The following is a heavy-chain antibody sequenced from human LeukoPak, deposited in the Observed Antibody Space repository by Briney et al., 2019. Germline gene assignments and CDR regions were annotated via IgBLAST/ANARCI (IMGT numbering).Heavy chain of an antibody. V-gene: IGHV3-48*01. CDR1: GFTFNTYA. J-gene: IGHJ4*02. CDR3: ARAERWLQLELDY. D-gene: IGHD5-24*01. CDR2: INSGSSNI. Sequence: GGSLRLSCAASGFTFNTYAMNWVRQAPGKGLEWISYINSGSSNIYYANSERGRFTISRDNAKNSLYLQMNSLRAEDTAVYYCARAERWLQLELDYWGQGTLVTVSS.